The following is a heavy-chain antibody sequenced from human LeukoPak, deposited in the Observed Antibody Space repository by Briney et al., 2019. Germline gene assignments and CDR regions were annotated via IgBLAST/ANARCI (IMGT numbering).Heavy chain of an antibody. CDR1: GFTFSSYE. Sequence: GGSLRLSCAASGFTFSSYEMNWVRQAPGKGLEWVSYISSSGSTIYYADSVKGRFTISRDNAKNSLYLQMNNLRAEDTAVYYCARQNDFWSGYYPGDFDYWGQGTLVTVSS. CDR3: ARQNDFWSGYYPGDFDY. V-gene: IGHV3-48*03. J-gene: IGHJ4*02. CDR2: ISSSGSTI. D-gene: IGHD3-3*01.